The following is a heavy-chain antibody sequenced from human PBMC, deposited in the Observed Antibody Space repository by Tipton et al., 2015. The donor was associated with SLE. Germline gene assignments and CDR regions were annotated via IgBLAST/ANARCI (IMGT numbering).Heavy chain of an antibody. V-gene: IGHV4-59*08. CDR2: VCNSVST. D-gene: IGHD3-10*01. CDR1: GGSFGGYY. CDR3: ARQRLRLLSPLDA. Sequence: TLSLTCSIYGGSFGGYYWSWIRQSPGKGLEWIACVCNSVSTNYDPSLKSRGTISVDTSKNHFSLELTSVTAADTAVYYCARQRLRLLSPLDAWGQGTTVTVS. J-gene: IGHJ6*02.